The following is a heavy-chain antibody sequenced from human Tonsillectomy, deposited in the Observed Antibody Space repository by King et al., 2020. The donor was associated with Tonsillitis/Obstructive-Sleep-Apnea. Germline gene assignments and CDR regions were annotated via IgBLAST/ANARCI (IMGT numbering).Heavy chain of an antibody. CDR1: GGSISSYY. J-gene: IGHJ5*02. CDR3: ARHGVYCSSTSCSGGDWFDP. V-gene: IGHV4-59*08. CDR2: IYYSGST. Sequence: QLQESGPGLVKPSETLSLTCTVSGGSISSYYWSWIRQPPGKGLEWIGYIYYSGSTNYNPSLKSRVTISVDTSKNQFSLKLSSVTAADTAVYYCARHGVYCSSTSCSGGDWFDPWGQGTLVTVSS. D-gene: IGHD2-2*01.